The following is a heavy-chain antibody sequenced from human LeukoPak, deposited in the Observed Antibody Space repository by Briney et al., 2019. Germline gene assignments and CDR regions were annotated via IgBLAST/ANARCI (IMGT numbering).Heavy chain of an antibody. Sequence: GGSLRLSCAASGFTFSSYGMHWVRQAPGKGLEWVAVIWYDGSNKYYADSVKGRFTISRDNSKNTLYLQMNSLRAEDTAVYYCARNMVRGVTAEKGAFDYWGQGTLVTVPS. CDR3: ARNMVRGVTAEKGAFDY. J-gene: IGHJ4*02. CDR1: GFTFSSYG. D-gene: IGHD3-10*01. CDR2: IWYDGSNK. V-gene: IGHV3-33*01.